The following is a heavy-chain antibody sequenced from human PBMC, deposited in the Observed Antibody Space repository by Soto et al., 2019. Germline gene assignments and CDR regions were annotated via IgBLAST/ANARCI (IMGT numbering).Heavy chain of an antibody. D-gene: IGHD2-2*01. CDR3: AVLPAGEANSSHP. V-gene: IGHV4-59*01. CDR1: GGSISSYY. CDR2: VFYSGST. Sequence: PSETLSLTCTVSGGSISSYYWSWIRQPPGKGLVWIGYVFYSGSTNYNPSLKSRVTISLDTSKNQFSLKLSSVTTADTAVYYCAVLPAGEANSSHPPCPAPLVSVS. J-gene: IGHJ5*02.